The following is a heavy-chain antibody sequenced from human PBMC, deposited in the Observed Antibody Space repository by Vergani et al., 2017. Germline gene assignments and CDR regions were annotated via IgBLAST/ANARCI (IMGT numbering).Heavy chain of an antibody. Sequence: QVQLVESGGGVVQPGRSLRLSRAASGFTLSSYGMHWVRHAPGKGLEWVAIMWYDGRNKYYADSVKGRFTIARDNSKNTLYLQMHSLRAEDTAVYYCATWGLYSSGWVFDYWGQGTLVTVSS. CDR1: GFTLSSYG. CDR2: MWYDGRNK. J-gene: IGHJ4*02. V-gene: IGHV3-33*01. CDR3: ATWGLYSSGWVFDY. D-gene: IGHD6-19*01.